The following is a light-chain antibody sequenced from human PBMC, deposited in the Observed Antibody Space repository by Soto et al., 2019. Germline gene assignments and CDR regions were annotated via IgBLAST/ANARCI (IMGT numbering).Light chain of an antibody. V-gene: IGKV3-15*01. Sequence: EVVMTQSPDTLSVSPGQSATLSCRASQTIGTNLAWYQQKPGQAPRLVIYDASTRDTGIPARFSGVGSGTEFTLTISSLRSEGFGVYYCQHYDRWPPTFGQGTKVEVK. J-gene: IGKJ1*01. CDR3: QHYDRWPPT. CDR1: QTIGTN. CDR2: DAS.